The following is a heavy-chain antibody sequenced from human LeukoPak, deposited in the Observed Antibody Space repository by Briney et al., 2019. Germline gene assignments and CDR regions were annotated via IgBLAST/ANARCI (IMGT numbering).Heavy chain of an antibody. CDR2: ISGSSGST. D-gene: IGHD3-22*01. CDR1: GFTFSSYA. Sequence: GGSLRLSCAASGFTFSSYAMSWVRQAPGKGLEWVSAISGSSGSTYYADSVKGRFTISRDNSKNTLYLQMNSLRAEDTAVYYCVGEITMIVVVKPWGQGTLVTVSS. CDR3: VGEITMIVVVKP. J-gene: IGHJ4*02. V-gene: IGHV3-23*01.